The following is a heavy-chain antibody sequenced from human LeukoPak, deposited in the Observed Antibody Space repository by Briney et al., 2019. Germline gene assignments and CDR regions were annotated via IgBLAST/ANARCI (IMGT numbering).Heavy chain of an antibody. CDR2: INYDGRNI. CDR3: ARDNEYCTGGTCRLDY. V-gene: IGHV3-74*01. CDR1: GFTFSFYW. Sequence: GGSLRLSCASSGFTFSFYWMHWVRQAPGKGLVWVSRINYDGRNICYAVSVKGRFTISRDNAKNTLYLQMNSLRAEDTAVYYCARDNEYCTGGTCRLDYWGQGALVTVSS. D-gene: IGHD2-15*01. J-gene: IGHJ4*02.